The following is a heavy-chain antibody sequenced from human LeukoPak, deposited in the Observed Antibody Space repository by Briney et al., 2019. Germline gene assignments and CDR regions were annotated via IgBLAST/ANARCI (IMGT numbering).Heavy chain of an antibody. CDR3: ARGLTYDILTGYYPH. CDR2: IYSGGST. J-gene: IGHJ4*02. D-gene: IGHD3-9*01. Sequence: GGSLRLSCAASGFTVSSNYMIWVRQAPGKGLEWVSVIYSGGSTYYADSVKGRFTISRDNSKNTLYLQMNSLRAEDTAVYYCARGLTYDILTGYYPHWGQGTLVTVSS. V-gene: IGHV3-53*01. CDR1: GFTVSSNY.